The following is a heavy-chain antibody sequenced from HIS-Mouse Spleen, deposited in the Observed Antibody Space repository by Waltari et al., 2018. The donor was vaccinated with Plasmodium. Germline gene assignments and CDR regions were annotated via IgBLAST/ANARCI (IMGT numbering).Heavy chain of an antibody. CDR3: ARVLGYKAAAGTFVEYFQH. CDR2: INPNMGGT. D-gene: IGHD6-13*01. CDR1: GYTFTGYY. V-gene: IGHV1-2*02. Sequence: QVQLVQSGAEVKKPGASVKVSCKASGYTFTGYYMHWVRQAPGKGLEWMGWINPNMGGTNYAQKFQGRVTMTRDTSISTAYMELSRLRSDDTAVYYCARVLGYKAAAGTFVEYFQHWGQGTLVTVSS. J-gene: IGHJ1*01.